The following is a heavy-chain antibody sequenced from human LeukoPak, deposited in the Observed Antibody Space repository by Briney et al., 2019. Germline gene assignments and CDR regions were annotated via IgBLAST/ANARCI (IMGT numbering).Heavy chain of an antibody. J-gene: IGHJ3*02. D-gene: IGHD1-14*01. CDR2: ISHIGST. CDR3: ARDRISINALDM. Sequence: SETLSLTCTVSGASISGHYLAWIRQPPGKGLEWIGYISHIGSTNYNPSLKSRVTISVDTSKNQFSLKLTSVTAADTAVYYCARDRISINALDMWGQGTMVTVSS. CDR1: GASISGHY. V-gene: IGHV4-59*11.